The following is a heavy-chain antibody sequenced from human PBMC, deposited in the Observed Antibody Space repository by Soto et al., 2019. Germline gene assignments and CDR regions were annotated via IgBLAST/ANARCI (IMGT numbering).Heavy chain of an antibody. CDR2: IWYDGSSQ. Sequence: QVQLVESGGGVVQPGKSLTLSCEASGFNFNTYGMHWVRQAPGKGLEWVAVIWYDGSSQSYVDSVKGRFTISRDNSKNTVSLQMNSLRAEDTAVYYCARDKFPRTSPGYYSDYWGQGTLVTVSS. V-gene: IGHV3-33*01. J-gene: IGHJ4*02. CDR3: ARDKFPRTSPGYYSDY. CDR1: GFNFNTYG. D-gene: IGHD3-22*01.